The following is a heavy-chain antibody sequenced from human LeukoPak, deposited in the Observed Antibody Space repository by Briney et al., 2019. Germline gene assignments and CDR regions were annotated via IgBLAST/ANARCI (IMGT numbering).Heavy chain of an antibody. J-gene: IGHJ6*03. V-gene: IGHV1-69*13. Sequence: SVKVSCKASGGTFSSYAISWVRQAPGQGLEWMGGIIPIFGTANYAQKFQGRVTITADESTSTAYMELSSLRSEDTAVYYCARDLYCSSTSCYYYYYYMDVWGKGTTVTVSS. CDR3: ARDLYCSSTSCYYYYYYMDV. CDR2: IIPIFGTA. D-gene: IGHD2-2*01. CDR1: GGTFSSYA.